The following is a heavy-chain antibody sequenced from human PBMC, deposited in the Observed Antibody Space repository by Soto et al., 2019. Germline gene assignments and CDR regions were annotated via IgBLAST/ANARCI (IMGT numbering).Heavy chain of an antibody. J-gene: IGHJ4*02. Sequence: QVQLVQSGAEVKKPGASVKVSCKASGYTFTSYGISWVRQAPGQGLEWMGWISAYNGNTNYAQKLQGRVTMTTDTSTSTAYMELRSRRSDDTAVYYCARGVEDCGGDCYGSEFDYWGQGTLVTVSS. CDR1: GYTFTSYG. CDR3: ARGVEDCGGDCYGSEFDY. D-gene: IGHD2-21*02. V-gene: IGHV1-18*04. CDR2: ISAYNGNT.